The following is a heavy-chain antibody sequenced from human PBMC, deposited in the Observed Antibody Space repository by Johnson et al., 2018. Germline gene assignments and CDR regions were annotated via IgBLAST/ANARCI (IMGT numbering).Heavy chain of an antibody. J-gene: IGHJ6*03. D-gene: IGHD1-26*01. Sequence: QVQLQESGPGLVKPSQTLSLTCSVSGGSISSGSYFWSWIRQPAGKGLEWIGRINTNGNTNYNPSLKSRVTISRDTSKNQFSLNLNSVTAADTAVYYCATKGSGSYGSHYYYYDYMDVWGKGTTVTVSS. CDR3: ATKGSGSYGSHYYYYDYMDV. V-gene: IGHV4-61*02. CDR1: GGSISSGSYF. CDR2: INTNGNT.